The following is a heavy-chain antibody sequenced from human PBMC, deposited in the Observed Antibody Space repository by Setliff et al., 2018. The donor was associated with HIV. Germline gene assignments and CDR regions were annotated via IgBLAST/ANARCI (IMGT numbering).Heavy chain of an antibody. J-gene: IGHJ4*02. CDR2: VYTSGST. CDR1: GGSMSTYY. D-gene: IGHD2-15*01. V-gene: IGHV4-4*07. Sequence: PSETLSLTCSVSGGSMSTYYWSWIRQPAGKRLEWIGRVYTSGSTYYNPSLKSRVTISVDTSKNQFSLKLNSVTAADTAMYYCARHPPYCSGGSCYRGRGYYFDYWGQGTLVTVSS. CDR3: ARHPPYCSGGSCYRGRGYYFDY.